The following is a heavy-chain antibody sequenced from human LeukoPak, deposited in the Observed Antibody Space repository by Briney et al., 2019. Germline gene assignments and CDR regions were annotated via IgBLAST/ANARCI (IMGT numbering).Heavy chain of an antibody. CDR3: AINGCYRGVCDFDI. Sequence: GGSLRLSCAASGFTFNRYWMSWVRQAPGKGLEWVANIKQDGSEKYYGDSVKGRFTISRDSARNSLYLQMNSLRAEDTAVYYCAINGCYRGVCDFDIWGQGTMVTVSS. D-gene: IGHD2-2*01. V-gene: IGHV3-7*01. CDR2: IKQDGSEK. CDR1: GFTFNRYW. J-gene: IGHJ3*02.